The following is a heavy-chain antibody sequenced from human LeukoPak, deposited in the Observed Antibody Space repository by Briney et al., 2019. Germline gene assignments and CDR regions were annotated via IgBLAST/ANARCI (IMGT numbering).Heavy chain of an antibody. D-gene: IGHD2-2*02. Sequence: PSETLSLTCTVSGASISLYYWSWLRQPPGKGLEWIGYIYYSGTTSYNPSLKSRVTISVDTSKNQFSLRLSSVTAADTAVYYCAKGYSQAWLPYHFDYWGQGSLVTVSS. CDR1: GASISLYY. CDR3: AKGYSQAWLPYHFDY. V-gene: IGHV4-59*01. CDR2: IYYSGTT. J-gene: IGHJ4*02.